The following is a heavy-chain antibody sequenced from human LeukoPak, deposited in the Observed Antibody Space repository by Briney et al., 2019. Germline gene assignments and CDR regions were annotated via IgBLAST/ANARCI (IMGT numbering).Heavy chain of an antibody. J-gene: IGHJ3*02. CDR2: TSSSNAGK. CDR1: GFSLSSYA. V-gene: IGHV3-23*01. Sequence: PGWSLRLSCTVSGFSLSSYAMSWVRRAPGKGLEWVSATSSSNAGKYYADSVRGRFTISRDNSRNTMYLQMNSLRAEDAAVYYCAKPKQWLVPDAFDIWGQGTMVTVSS. CDR3: AKPKQWLVPDAFDI. D-gene: IGHD6-19*01.